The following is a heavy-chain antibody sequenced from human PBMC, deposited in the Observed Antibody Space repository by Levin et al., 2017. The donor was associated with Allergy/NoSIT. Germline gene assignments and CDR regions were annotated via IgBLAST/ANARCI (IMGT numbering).Heavy chain of an antibody. V-gene: IGHV1-69*13. CDR1: GGTFSGYA. CDR3: ARARGSKEREAFDI. D-gene: IGHD3-10*01. CDR2: IIPMFQIA. Sequence: GASVKVSCKASGGTFSGYAVSWVRQAPGHGLEWMGGIIPMFQIANYAQTFEGRVTITAAESTSTAYMELSSLRSEDTAVYFCARARGSKEREAFDIWGQGTRVTVSS. J-gene: IGHJ3*02.